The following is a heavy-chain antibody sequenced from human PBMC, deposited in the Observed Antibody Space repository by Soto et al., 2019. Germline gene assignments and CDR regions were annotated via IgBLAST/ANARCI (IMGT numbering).Heavy chain of an antibody. CDR1: GGTLNTYT. D-gene: IGHD1-26*01. V-gene: IGHV1-69*06. Sequence: QVQLVQSGAEVKKPGASVKVSCEASGGTLNTYTINWVRQAPGRGLEGVGQIVPRYASVNYAENFQDRVTITVDKSTKTAYMELTRLRSEDTALYFCASWRSYSGSYCFDYWGQGTLVTVSA. J-gene: IGHJ4*02. CDR3: ASWRSYSGSYCFDY. CDR2: IVPRYASV.